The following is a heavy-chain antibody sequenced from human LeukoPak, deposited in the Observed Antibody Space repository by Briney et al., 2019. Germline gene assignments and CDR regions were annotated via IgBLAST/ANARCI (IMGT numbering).Heavy chain of an antibody. J-gene: IGHJ6*03. D-gene: IGHD1-14*01. V-gene: IGHV1-46*01. CDR2: INPSDGST. CDR3: ARSSGRSPNREYMDV. Sequence: ASVKVSCKASGYTFTSYYMHWVRQAPGQGLEWMGIINPSDGSTSYAQKFQGRVTMTRDTSTSTVYMELSSLRSEDTAVYYCARSSGRSPNREYMDVWGKGTTVTVSS. CDR1: GYTFTSYY.